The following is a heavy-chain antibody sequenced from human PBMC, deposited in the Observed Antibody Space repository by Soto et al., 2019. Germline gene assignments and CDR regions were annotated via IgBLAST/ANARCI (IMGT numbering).Heavy chain of an antibody. Sequence: GSLRLSCAASGFTLSSYEMNWVRQAPGKGLEWISYISDSGNIIYYADSVRGRFTNSRDRNSLYLQMNSLRAEDTAVYFCAREEINCGGDCFALWGQGTLVTVSS. V-gene: IGHV3-48*03. CDR2: ISDSGNII. J-gene: IGHJ4*02. CDR3: AREEINCGGDCFAL. CDR1: GFTLSSYE. D-gene: IGHD2-21*01.